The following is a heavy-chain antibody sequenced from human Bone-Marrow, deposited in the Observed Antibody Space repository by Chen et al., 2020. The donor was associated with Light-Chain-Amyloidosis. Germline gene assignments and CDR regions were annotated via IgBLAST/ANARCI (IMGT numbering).Heavy chain of an antibody. CDR2: IYPDDSDA. Sequence: EVQLEQSGPEVKKPGESLKISCKGSGYTFPNYQIGWVRHMPGKGLEWMGVIYPDDSDAQYSPSFEGQVTISADKSITTAYLQWRSLKASDTAMYYCARRRDGYNFDYWGQGTLVTVSS. CDR3: ARRRDGYNFDY. CDR1: GYTFPNYQ. D-gene: IGHD5-12*01. V-gene: IGHV5-51*01. J-gene: IGHJ4*02.